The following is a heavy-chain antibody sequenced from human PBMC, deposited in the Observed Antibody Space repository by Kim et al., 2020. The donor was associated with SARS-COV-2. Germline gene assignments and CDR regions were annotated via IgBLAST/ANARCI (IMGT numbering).Heavy chain of an antibody. V-gene: IGHV3-48*04. CDR3: RRSVAGNGLHFDY. Sequence: GGSLRLSCAASGFTFSSYSMNWVRQAPGKGLEWVSYISSSSSTIYYADSVKGRFTISRDNAKNSLYLQMNSLRAEDTAVYYCRRSVAGNGLHFDYWGQGTLVTVSS. CDR2: ISSSSSTI. CDR1: GFTFSSYS. J-gene: IGHJ4*02. D-gene: IGHD6-19*01.